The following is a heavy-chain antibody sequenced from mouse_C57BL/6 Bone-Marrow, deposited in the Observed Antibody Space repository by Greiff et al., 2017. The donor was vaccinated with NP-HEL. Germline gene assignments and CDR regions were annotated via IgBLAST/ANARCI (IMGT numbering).Heavy chain of an antibody. Sequence: EVKLMESGPELVKPGASVKIPCKASGYTFTDYNMDWVKQSHGKSLEWIGDINPNNGGTIYNQKFKGKATLTVDKSSSTAYMERRSLTSEDTAVYYCARGAELRGYDYDGGSAWFAYWGQGTLVTVSA. D-gene: IGHD2-4*01. V-gene: IGHV1-18*01. CDR1: GYTFTDYN. CDR2: INPNNGGT. CDR3: ARGAELRGYDYDGGSAWFAY. J-gene: IGHJ3*01.